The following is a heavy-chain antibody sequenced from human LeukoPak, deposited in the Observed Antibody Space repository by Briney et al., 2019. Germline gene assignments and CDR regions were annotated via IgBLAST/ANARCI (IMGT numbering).Heavy chain of an antibody. CDR2: INPDSGGT. D-gene: IGHD2-15*01. CDR1: GYTFTGYY. V-gene: IGHV1-2*02. Sequence: GASVKVSCKASGYTFTGYYMHWVRQAPGQGLEWMGWINPDSGGTNYAQKFQGRVTMTRDTSISTAYMELSRLRSDDTAVYYCARAEIYCSGGSCYPVGADYWGQGTLVTVSS. CDR3: ARAEIYCSGGSCYPVGADY. J-gene: IGHJ4*02.